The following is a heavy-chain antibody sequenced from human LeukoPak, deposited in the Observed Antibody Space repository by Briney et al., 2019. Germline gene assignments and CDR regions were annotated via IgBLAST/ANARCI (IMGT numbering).Heavy chain of an antibody. Sequence: GASVKVSCKASGYTFTSYGISWVRQAPGQGLEWMGWISAYNGNTNYAQKLQGRVTMTTDTSTSTAYMELRSLRSDDTAVYYCARDIQPVVPMVLLAHYYYYGMDVWGQGTTVTVSS. J-gene: IGHJ6*02. CDR1: GYTFTSYG. CDR3: ARDIQPVVPMVLLAHYYYYGMDV. D-gene: IGHD2-8*01. CDR2: ISAYNGNT. V-gene: IGHV1-18*01.